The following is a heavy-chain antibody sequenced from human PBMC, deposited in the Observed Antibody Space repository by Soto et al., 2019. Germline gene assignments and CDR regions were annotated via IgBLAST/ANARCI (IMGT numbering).Heavy chain of an antibody. Sequence: QVQLVQSGAEMKKPGSSVKVSCQSSGGTFNTYAMNWVRQAPGQSPEWMGDISPMFGAANYAPKFQGRVTITADESTGTSYMQLSSVTSEDTALYFCAREVQVHTPAFVYWGQGTLVTVSS. CDR2: ISPMFGAA. J-gene: IGHJ4*02. V-gene: IGHV1-69*19. CDR1: GGTFNTYA. CDR3: AREVQVHTPAFVY. D-gene: IGHD3-10*01.